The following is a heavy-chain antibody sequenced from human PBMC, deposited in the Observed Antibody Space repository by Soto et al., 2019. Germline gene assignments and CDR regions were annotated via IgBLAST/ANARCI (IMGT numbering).Heavy chain of an antibody. CDR2: IIPIFGTA. CDR1: GGTFSSYA. V-gene: IGHV1-69*12. Sequence: QVQLVQSGAEVKKPGSSVKVSCKASGGTFSSYAISWVRQAPGQGLEWMGGIIPIFGTANYAQKFQGRVTLTAVESTSTAYMELSGLRSEDTAVDYCATHFWSGQSGADYYGMDGWGQGTTVTVSS. CDR3: ATHFWSGQSGADYYGMDG. D-gene: IGHD3-3*02. J-gene: IGHJ6*02.